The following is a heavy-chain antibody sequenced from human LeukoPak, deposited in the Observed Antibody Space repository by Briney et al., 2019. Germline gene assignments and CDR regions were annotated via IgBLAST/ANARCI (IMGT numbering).Heavy chain of an antibody. CDR1: GGSISSSTVY. Sequence: PSETLSLTCTVSGGSISSSTVYWGWIRQPPGKGLEWIGGINYSGYTYYNPSLKSRFTISVDTPKNQFSLKLSSVTAADTAVYYCVRPGYYDNSGFNFDYWGQGTLVTVSS. CDR2: INYSGYT. V-gene: IGHV4-39*01. D-gene: IGHD3-22*01. CDR3: VRPGYYDNSGFNFDY. J-gene: IGHJ4*02.